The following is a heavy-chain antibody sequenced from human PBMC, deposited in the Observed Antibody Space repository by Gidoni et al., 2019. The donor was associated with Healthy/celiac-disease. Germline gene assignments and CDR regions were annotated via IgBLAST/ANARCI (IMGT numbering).Heavy chain of an antibody. Sequence: QVQLVESGGGVVQPGRSLRLSCAASGFTFSSYAMHWVRQAPGKGLEWVAVISYDGRNKYYAASVKGRFTISRDNSKNTLYLQMNSLRAEDTAVYYCARDLHYYDSSGYYYYYGMDVWGQGTTVTVSS. CDR1: GFTFSSYA. J-gene: IGHJ6*02. V-gene: IGHV3-30*01. CDR2: ISYDGRNK. CDR3: ARDLHYYDSSGYYYYYGMDV. D-gene: IGHD3-22*01.